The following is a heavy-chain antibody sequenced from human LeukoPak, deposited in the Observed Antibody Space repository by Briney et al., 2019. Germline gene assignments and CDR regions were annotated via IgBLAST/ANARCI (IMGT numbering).Heavy chain of an antibody. CDR1: GYTFTSYG. J-gene: IGHJ4*02. D-gene: IGHD5-18*01. Sequence: GASVKVSCKASGYTFTSYGISWVRQAPGQGLEWMGWISAYNGNTNYAQKLQGRVTMTTDTSTSTAYMGLRGLRSDDTAVYYCARDVGNSYGLYYFDYWGQGTLVTVSS. CDR2: ISAYNGNT. CDR3: ARDVGNSYGLYYFDY. V-gene: IGHV1-18*01.